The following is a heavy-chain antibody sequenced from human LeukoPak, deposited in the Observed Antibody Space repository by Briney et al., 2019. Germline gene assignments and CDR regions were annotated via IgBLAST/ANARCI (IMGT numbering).Heavy chain of an antibody. CDR1: GFTFSSYA. V-gene: IGHV3-23*01. CDR3: ARDYTEDIVVVPAAIYYYYGMDV. D-gene: IGHD2-2*01. Sequence: GGSLRPSCAASGFTFSSYAMSWVRQAPGKGLEWVSAISGSGGSTYYADSVKGRFTISRDNSKNTLYLQMNSLRSEDTAVYYCARDYTEDIVVVPAAIYYYYGMDVWGQGTTVTVSS. J-gene: IGHJ6*02. CDR2: ISGSGGST.